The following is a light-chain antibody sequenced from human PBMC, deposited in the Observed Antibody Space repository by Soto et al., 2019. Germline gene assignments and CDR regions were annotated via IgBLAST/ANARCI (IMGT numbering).Light chain of an antibody. J-gene: IGKJ4*02. CDR1: QSVSSSY. Sequence: EIVLTQSPGTLSLSPGERATLSCRASQSVSSSYLAWYQQNPGQAPRLLLYGASRRATGIPDGFSGSGSGTDFALTISRLEPEDFAVYYCQQYGSSPLTFGGGTKVDIK. V-gene: IGKV3-20*01. CDR3: QQYGSSPLT. CDR2: GAS.